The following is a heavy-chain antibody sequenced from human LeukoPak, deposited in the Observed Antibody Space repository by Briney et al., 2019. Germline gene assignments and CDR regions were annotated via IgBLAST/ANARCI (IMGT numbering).Heavy chain of an antibody. CDR3: ATGYSGYHSNYYYMDV. Sequence: GGSLRLSCAVSEFSFSRFGMTWVRQAPGKWLEWVSAISSSSSDIYYVDSVKGRFTISRDNSKNSLYLQMNSLRAEDTAVYYCATGYSGYHSNYYYMDVWGKGTTVTVSS. D-gene: IGHD5-12*01. V-gene: IGHV3-21*01. CDR2: ISSSSSDI. J-gene: IGHJ6*03. CDR1: EFSFSRFG.